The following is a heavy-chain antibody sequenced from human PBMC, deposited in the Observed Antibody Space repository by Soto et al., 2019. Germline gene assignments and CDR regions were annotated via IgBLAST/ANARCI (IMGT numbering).Heavy chain of an antibody. Sequence: QLQLVESGGGVVQPGRSLRLSCAASGFTFSSYGIHWVRQAPGKGLEWVAVIWYDGSNKYYADSVKGRFTISRDNSKNTLYLQMNSLRAEDTAEYYCTAGWFDPWGQGTLVTVSS. CDR2: IWYDGSNK. CDR3: TAGWFDP. J-gene: IGHJ5*02. CDR1: GFTFSSYG. V-gene: IGHV3-33*01.